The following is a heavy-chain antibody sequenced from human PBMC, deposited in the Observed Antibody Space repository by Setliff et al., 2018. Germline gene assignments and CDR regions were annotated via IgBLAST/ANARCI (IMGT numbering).Heavy chain of an antibody. CDR1: GGTFTNYA. Sequence: SVKVSCRASGGTFTNYAINWVRQAPGQGLEWMGGINPIFGTADYTQNFQGRVTITTDESTSTAYTELSSLRSEDTAIYYCATERGLVVSATDYYYYMDVWGKGTTVTVSS. J-gene: IGHJ6*03. D-gene: IGHD2-15*01. V-gene: IGHV1-69*05. CDR3: ATERGLVVSATDYYYYMDV. CDR2: INPIFGTA.